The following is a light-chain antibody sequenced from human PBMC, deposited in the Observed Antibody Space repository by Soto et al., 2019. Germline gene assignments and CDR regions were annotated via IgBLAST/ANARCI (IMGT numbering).Light chain of an antibody. Sequence: QSALTQPASVSGSPGQSITISCTGTSSDVGSYNLVSWYQQHPGTAPKLMIYEGSKRPSGVSNRFSGSKSGNTASLTISGLQAEDEADYYCCSYAGSSPVFGGGTKLTVL. CDR2: EGS. CDR1: SSDVGSYNL. CDR3: CSYAGSSPV. V-gene: IGLV2-23*01. J-gene: IGLJ2*01.